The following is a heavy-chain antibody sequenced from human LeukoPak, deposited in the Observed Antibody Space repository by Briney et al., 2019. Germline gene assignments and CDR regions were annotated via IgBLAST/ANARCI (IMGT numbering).Heavy chain of an antibody. V-gene: IGHV3-30-3*01. CDR3: AKDGDQLLQRDAFDI. D-gene: IGHD2-2*01. J-gene: IGHJ3*02. Sequence: GGSLRLSCAASGFTFSSYAMHWVRQAPGKGLEWVAVISYDGSNKYYADSVKGRFTISRDNSKNTLYLQMNSLRAEDTAVYYCAKDGDQLLQRDAFDIWGQGTMVTVSS. CDR2: ISYDGSNK. CDR1: GFTFSSYA.